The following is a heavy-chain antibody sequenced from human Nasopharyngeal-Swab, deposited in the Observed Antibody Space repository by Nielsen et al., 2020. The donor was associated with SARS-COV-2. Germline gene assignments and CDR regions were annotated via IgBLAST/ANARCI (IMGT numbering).Heavy chain of an antibody. V-gene: IGHV3-33*01. J-gene: IGHJ4*02. CDR1: GFTFSSYG. CDR2: IWYDGSNK. Sequence: GASLKISCAASGFTFSSYGMHWVRQAPGKGLEWVAVIWYDGSNKYYADSVKGRFTISRDNSKNTLYLQMNSLRAEDTAVYYCARGRTTGTAGLFDYWGQGTLVTVSS. D-gene: IGHD1-1*01. CDR3: ARGRTTGTAGLFDY.